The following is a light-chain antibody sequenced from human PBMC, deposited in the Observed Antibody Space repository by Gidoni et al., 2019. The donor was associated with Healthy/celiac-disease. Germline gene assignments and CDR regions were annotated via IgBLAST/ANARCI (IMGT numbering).Light chain of an antibody. CDR1: SSDVGGYNY. J-gene: IGLJ2*01. CDR2: DVS. V-gene: IGLV2-14*01. Sequence: QSALTQPASVSGSPGQSITISCTGTSSDVGGYNYVSWYQQHQGKAPKLMIYDVSNRPSGVSNRLSGSKSGNTASLTIPGLQAEDEADYYCSSYTSSSTLVVFGGGTKLTVL. CDR3: SSYTSSSTLVV.